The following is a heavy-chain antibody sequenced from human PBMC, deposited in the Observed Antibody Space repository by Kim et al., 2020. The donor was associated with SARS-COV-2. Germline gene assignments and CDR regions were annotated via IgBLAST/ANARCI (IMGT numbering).Heavy chain of an antibody. V-gene: IGHV1-69*13. CDR1: GGTFSSYA. CDR2: IIPIFGTA. J-gene: IGHJ6*02. CDR3: ARDLPDKVHYYYGMDV. Sequence: SVKVSCKASGGTFSSYAISWVRQAPGQGLEWMGGIIPIFGTANYAQKFQGRVTITADESTSTAYMELSSLRSEDTAVYYCARDLPDKVHYYYGMDVWGQGTTVTVSS. D-gene: IGHD1-1*01.